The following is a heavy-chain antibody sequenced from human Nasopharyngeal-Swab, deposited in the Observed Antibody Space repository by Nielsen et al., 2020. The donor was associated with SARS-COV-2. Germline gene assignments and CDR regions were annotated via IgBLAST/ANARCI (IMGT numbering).Heavy chain of an antibody. CDR3: ARAGVGEDCSSTSCRIPWPDY. D-gene: IGHD2-2*01. J-gene: IGHJ4*02. V-gene: IGHV1-46*01. CDR2: INPSGGST. Sequence: WVRQAPGQGLEWMGIINPSGGSTSYAQKFQGRVTMTRDTSTSTVYMELSSLRSEDTAVYYCARAGVGEDCSSTSCRIPWPDYWGQGTLVTVSS.